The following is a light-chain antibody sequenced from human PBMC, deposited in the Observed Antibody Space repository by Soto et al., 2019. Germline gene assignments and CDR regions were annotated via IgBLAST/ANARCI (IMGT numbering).Light chain of an antibody. CDR2: DVN. CDR3: CSYAGNLYV. CDR1: SSDVGGYNY. V-gene: IGLV2-11*01. J-gene: IGLJ1*01. Sequence: QSALTQPRSVSGSPGQSVTISCTGTSSDVGGYNYVSWYQQHPGKGPKLMIYDVNKRPSGVPDRFSGSKSGNTASLTISGLQAEDEADYYCCSYAGNLYVFGTGTKVTVL.